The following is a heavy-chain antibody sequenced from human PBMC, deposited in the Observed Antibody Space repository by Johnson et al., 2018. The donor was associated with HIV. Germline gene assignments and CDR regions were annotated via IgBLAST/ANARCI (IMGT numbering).Heavy chain of an antibody. Sequence: QVQLVESGGGVVQPGRSLRLSCAASGFTFSSNAMHWVRQAPGKGLEWVAFISSAGNNKYHADSVKGRITISRDNSKNTLYLQMNSLRAEDTAVYYCARDPDIWGQGTMVTVSS. CDR2: ISSAGNNK. J-gene: IGHJ3*02. CDR1: GFTFSSNA. V-gene: IGHV3-30*03. CDR3: ARDPDI.